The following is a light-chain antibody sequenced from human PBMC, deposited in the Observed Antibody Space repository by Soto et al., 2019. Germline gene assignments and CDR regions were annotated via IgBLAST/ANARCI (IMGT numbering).Light chain of an antibody. J-gene: IGLJ1*01. Sequence: QSVLTKPPSVSAAPGQRGTISCSGTSSNIGENYVSWYQHLPGTAPKLVVYDNDRRPSDLPGRFSGSKSGTSATLVITGPQTGDEADYYCGKGDASFVFSVFRPGTMVIVL. CDR2: DND. CDR1: SSNIGENY. V-gene: IGLV1-51*01. CDR3: GKGDASFVFSV.